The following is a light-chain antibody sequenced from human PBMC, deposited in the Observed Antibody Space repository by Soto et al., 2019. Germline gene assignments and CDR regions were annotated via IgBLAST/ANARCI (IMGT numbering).Light chain of an antibody. CDR3: SSYAGSSNLGV. CDR2: EVT. J-gene: IGLJ3*02. CDR1: SSDVGGYNF. V-gene: IGLV2-8*01. Sequence: QSALTRPPSASGSPGQSVTISCTGTSSDVGGYNFVSWYQQHPGKAPKLIIYEVTKRPSGVPGRFSGSKSGNTASLAVSGLQAEDEADYYCSSYAGSSNLGVFGGGTQLTVL.